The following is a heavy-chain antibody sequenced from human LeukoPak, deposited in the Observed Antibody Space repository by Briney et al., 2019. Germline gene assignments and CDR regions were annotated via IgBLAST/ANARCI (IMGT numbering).Heavy chain of an antibody. J-gene: IGHJ4*02. CDR2: IWYDGSNK. CDR1: GFTFSSYG. CDR3: AKDKYHDSSGTFDY. D-gene: IGHD3-22*01. Sequence: PGGSLRLSCAASGFTFSSYGMHWVRQAPGKGLEWVAVIWYDGSNKYYADSVKGRFTISRDNSKNTLYLQMNSLRAEDAAIYYCAKDKYHDSSGTFDYWGQGTLVTVSS. V-gene: IGHV3-33*06.